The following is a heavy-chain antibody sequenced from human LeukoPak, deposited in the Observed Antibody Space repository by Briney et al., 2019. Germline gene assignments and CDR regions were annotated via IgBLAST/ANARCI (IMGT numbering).Heavy chain of an antibody. CDR2: ISGGGGST. CDR1: GFTFTSYS. D-gene: IGHD1-26*01. V-gene: IGHV3-23*01. Sequence: GGSLRLSCAASGFTFTSYSMNWVRQAPGKGLEWVSTISGGGGSTYYADSVKGRFTISRDNSKNTLYLQVNSLRAEDTAVYYCAKGGKWDVTPFDYWGQGTMVTVSS. CDR3: AKGGKWDVTPFDY. J-gene: IGHJ4*02.